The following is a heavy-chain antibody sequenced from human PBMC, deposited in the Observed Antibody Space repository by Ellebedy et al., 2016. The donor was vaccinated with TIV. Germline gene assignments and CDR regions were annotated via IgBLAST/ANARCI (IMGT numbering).Heavy chain of an antibody. D-gene: IGHD4-23*01. CDR1: GYTFTGYY. J-gene: IGHJ4*02. CDR3: ARDKPHGNSGGFDY. Sequence: ASVKVSXXASGYTFTGYYMHWVRQAPGQGLEWMGWINPNSGGTNYAQKFQGRVTMTRDTSISTAYMELSRLRSEDTAVYYCARDKPHGNSGGFDYWGQGPLVTVSS. V-gene: IGHV1-2*02. CDR2: INPNSGGT.